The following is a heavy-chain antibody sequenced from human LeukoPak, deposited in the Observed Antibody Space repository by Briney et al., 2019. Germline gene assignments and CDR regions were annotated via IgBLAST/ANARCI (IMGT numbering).Heavy chain of an antibody. D-gene: IGHD6-13*01. CDR2: ISWNGVRI. CDR1: GFNFGGYG. J-gene: IGHJ4*02. CDR3: ARDMGPGGSSWYDY. V-gene: IGHV3-9*01. Sequence: GRSLLLSCAASGFNFGGYGMHWVRQVPGKGLEWVSGISWNGVRIGYADSVKGRFTISRDNAKNSLYLQMNSLRADDTAFYYCARDMGPGGSSWYDYWGQGTLVTVSS.